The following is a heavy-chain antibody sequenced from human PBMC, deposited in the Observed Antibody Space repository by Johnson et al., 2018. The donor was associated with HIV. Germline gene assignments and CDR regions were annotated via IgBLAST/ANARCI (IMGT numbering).Heavy chain of an antibody. CDR1: GFTVSSNY. CDR3: ARAIGNWDAFDI. J-gene: IGHJ3*02. Sequence: VHLVESGGGLVQPGGSMRLSCAASGFTVSSNYMSWVRQAPGKGLEWVSVIYSGDSTYYADYVKGRFTISRENSKNTLYLQMSSLRAEDTDVYYCARAIGNWDAFDIWGQGTIVTVSS. D-gene: IGHD7-27*01. CDR2: IYSGDST. V-gene: IGHV3-66*02.